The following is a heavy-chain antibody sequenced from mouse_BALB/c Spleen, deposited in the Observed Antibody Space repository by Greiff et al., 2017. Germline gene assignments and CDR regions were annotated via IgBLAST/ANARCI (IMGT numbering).Heavy chain of an antibody. CDR2: ISSGGSYT. J-gene: IGHJ2*01. V-gene: IGHV5-6*01. CDR1: GFTFSSYG. Sequence: EVMLVESGGDLVKPGGSLKLSCAASGFTFSSYGMSWVRQTPDKRLEWVATISSGGSYTYYPDSVKGRFTISRDNAKNTLYLQMSSLKSEDTAMYYCARQRDYGSRFDYWGQGTTLTVSS. CDR3: ARQRDYGSRFDY. D-gene: IGHD1-1*01.